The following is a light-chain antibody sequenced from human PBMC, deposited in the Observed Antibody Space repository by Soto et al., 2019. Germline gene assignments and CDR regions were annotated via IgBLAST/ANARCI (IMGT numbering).Light chain of an antibody. CDR2: EVS. V-gene: IGLV2-14*01. J-gene: IGLJ1*01. Sequence: QAVVTQPASVSGSHGQSITISCTGTSSDVGGYNYVSWYQQHPGKAPKLMIYEVSNRPSGVSNRFSGSKSGNTASLTISGLQAEDEADYYCSSYTSSSTLVFGTGTKLTVL. CDR3: SSYTSSSTLV. CDR1: SSDVGGYNY.